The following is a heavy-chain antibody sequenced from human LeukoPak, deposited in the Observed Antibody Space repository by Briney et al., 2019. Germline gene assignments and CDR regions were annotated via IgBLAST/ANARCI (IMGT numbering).Heavy chain of an antibody. D-gene: IGHD6-25*01. Sequence: GGSLRLSCAASGFTFSSYWMSWVRQAPGKGLEWVTNIKQDGSEKYYVGSVKGRFTISRDNAKNSLYLQMNSLRAEDTAVYYCARSIEASANWFDPWGQGTLVTVSS. CDR1: GFTFSSYW. J-gene: IGHJ5*02. V-gene: IGHV3-7*04. CDR2: IKQDGSEK. CDR3: ARSIEASANWFDP.